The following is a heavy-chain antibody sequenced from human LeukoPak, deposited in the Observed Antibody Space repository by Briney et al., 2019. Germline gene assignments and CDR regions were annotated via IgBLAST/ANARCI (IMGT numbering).Heavy chain of an antibody. CDR3: ARGGGSGCFDY. CDR1: GFTFSSYA. CDR2: ISYDGSNK. J-gene: IGHJ4*02. Sequence: GGFLSLSCAASGFTFSSYAMHWVRQAPGKVLEWVAVISYDGSNKYYADSVKGRFTISRDNSKNTLYLQMNSLRAEDTAVYYCARGGGSGCFDYWGQGTLVTVSS. D-gene: IGHD6-19*01. V-gene: IGHV3-30*04.